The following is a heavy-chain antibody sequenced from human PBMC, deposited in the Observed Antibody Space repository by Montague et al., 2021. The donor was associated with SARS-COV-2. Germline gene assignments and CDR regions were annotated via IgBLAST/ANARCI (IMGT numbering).Heavy chain of an antibody. J-gene: IGHJ6*02. CDR2: ISAYNGNT. V-gene: IGHV1-18*01. Sequence: SVKVSCKASGYTFTSYGISWVRQAPGQGLEWMGWISAYNGNTNYSQKLQGRVTMTTDTSTSTAYMELRSLRSDDTAVYYCARGVDILTGYYRDYYYGMDVWGQGTLVDVS. CDR3: ARGVDILTGYYRDYYYGMDV. CDR1: GYTFTSYG. D-gene: IGHD3-9*01.